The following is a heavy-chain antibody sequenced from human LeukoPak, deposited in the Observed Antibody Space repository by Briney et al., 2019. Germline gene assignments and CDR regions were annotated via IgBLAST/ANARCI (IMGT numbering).Heavy chain of an antibody. J-gene: IGHJ5*02. CDR2: IYYSGST. CDR1: GGSISSYY. CDR3: ARDNLQTYYYDSEWFDP. D-gene: IGHD3-22*01. V-gene: IGHV4-59*01. Sequence: SETLSLTCTVSGGSISSYYWSWIWQPPGKGLEWIGYIYYSGSTNYNPSLKSRVTISVDTSKNQFSLKLSSVTAADTAVYYCARDNLQTYYYDSEWFDPWGQGTLVTVSS.